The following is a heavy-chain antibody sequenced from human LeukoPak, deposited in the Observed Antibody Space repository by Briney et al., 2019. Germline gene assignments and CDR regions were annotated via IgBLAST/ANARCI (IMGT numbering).Heavy chain of an antibody. CDR1: GFSFSIYE. CDR2: ISGSGNTR. Sequence: GGSLRLSCAASGFSFSIYEMHWVRQAPGKGLECISSISGSGNTRNYADPVKGRFTISRDNAKNAVYLQMNSLRGEDTAVYYCARQIYYDSSGYQLKGGFDYWGQGTLVTVSS. CDR3: ARQIYYDSSGYQLKGGFDY. V-gene: IGHV3-48*03. J-gene: IGHJ4*02. D-gene: IGHD3-22*01.